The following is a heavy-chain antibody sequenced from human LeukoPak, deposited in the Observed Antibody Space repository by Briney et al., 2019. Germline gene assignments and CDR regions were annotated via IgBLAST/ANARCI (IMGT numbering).Heavy chain of an antibody. CDR3: ARDGYTLYYFDY. J-gene: IGHJ4*02. Sequence: KPSETLSLTCTVSGGSISSRSYYWGWIRQPPGKGLEWIGEINHSGSTNYNPSLKSRVTISVDTSKNQFSLKLSSVTAADTAVYYCARDGYTLYYFDYWGQGTLVTVSS. D-gene: IGHD5-24*01. CDR1: GGSISSRSYY. CDR2: INHSGST. V-gene: IGHV4-39*07.